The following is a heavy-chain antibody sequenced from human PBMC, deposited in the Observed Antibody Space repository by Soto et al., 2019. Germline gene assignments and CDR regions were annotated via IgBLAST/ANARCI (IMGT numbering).Heavy chain of an antibody. CDR1: VGSISSGGYY. Sequence: SETLSLTCTVSVGSISSGGYYWIWIRQHPGKGLEWIGYIYYSGSTYYNPYLKSRVTISVDTSRNQLSLKLTSVTAADTAIYYCARDFSLAVAGSFGYWGQGNLVTVSS. CDR2: IYYSGST. V-gene: IGHV4-31*03. J-gene: IGHJ4*02. D-gene: IGHD6-19*01. CDR3: ARDFSLAVAGSFGY.